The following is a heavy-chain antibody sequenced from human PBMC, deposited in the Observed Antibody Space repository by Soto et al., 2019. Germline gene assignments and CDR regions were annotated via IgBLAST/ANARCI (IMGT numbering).Heavy chain of an antibody. J-gene: IGHJ5*02. Sequence: PSETQCLSYTVSGVYLSSYYLIWLRQQPGKGLEWIGYIYYSGSTNYNPSLKSRVTISVDTSKNQFSLKLSSVTAADTAVYYCARERADMVLRTQGPDNWFDPCGQGTLVTVSS. CDR2: IYYSGST. CDR1: GVYLSSYY. CDR3: ARERADMVLRTQGPDNWFDP. D-gene: IGHD5-18*01. V-gene: IGHV4-59*01.